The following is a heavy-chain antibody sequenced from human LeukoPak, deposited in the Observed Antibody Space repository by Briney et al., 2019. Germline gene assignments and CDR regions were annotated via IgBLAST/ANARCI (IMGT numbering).Heavy chain of an antibody. D-gene: IGHD1-26*01. CDR3: ARGGGEGSYDGAFDP. CDR2: IYYSGST. V-gene: IGHV4-39*07. CDR1: GGSISSSSYY. J-gene: IGHJ5*02. Sequence: SGTLSLTCTVTGGSISSSSYYWGWIRQPPGKGLEWIGSIYYSGSTYYNPSLKRRVTISVDTSKNQFSLKLSPVTAADSSVYYCARGGGEGSYDGAFDPWGQGTLVTASS.